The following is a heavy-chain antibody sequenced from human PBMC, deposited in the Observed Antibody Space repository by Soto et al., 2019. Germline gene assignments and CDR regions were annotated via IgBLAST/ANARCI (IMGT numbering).Heavy chain of an antibody. CDR3: ARDSQGSNWYAH. CDR1: GFTFSDYW. V-gene: IGHV3-7*05. CDR2: VKPDGTDK. J-gene: IGHJ5*02. Sequence: EVQLVESGGGWVQPGGSLRLSCETSGFTFSDYWMSWVRRAPGKGLEWVANVKPDGTDKIYVDSVRGRFTIFRDNAKKSLFLQMNSLTVDDTAIYYCARDSQGSNWYAHWGQGAQVTVSS.